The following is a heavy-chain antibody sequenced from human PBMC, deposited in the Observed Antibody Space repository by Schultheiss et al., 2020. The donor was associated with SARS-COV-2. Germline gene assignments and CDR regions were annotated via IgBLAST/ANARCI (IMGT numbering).Heavy chain of an antibody. J-gene: IGHJ6*02. CDR1: GFTFSSYA. CDR3: AKTRLNAQSAYYYYGMDV. D-gene: IGHD2-8*01. CDR2: ISYDGSNK. V-gene: IGHV3-30-3*02. Sequence: GGSLRLSCAASGFTFSSYAMHWVRQAPGKGLEWVAVISYDGSNKYYADSVKGRFTISRDNSKNTLYLQMNSLRAEDTAVYYCAKTRLNAQSAYYYYGMDVGGQGTTVTVSS.